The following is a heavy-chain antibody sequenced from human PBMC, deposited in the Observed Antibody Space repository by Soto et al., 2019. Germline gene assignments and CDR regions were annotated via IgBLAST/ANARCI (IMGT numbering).Heavy chain of an antibody. Sequence: QVQLVQSGAEVKKPGASVKVSCKASGYTFTNFGISWVRQAPGQGLEWMGWISAYNGNTNYAQNFQGRVTMTTDTTTSTAYRELRSLRTDDTSVYYGARGGAPIDYGGQGTLGTVSS. J-gene: IGHJ4*02. CDR1: GYTFTNFG. V-gene: IGHV1-18*01. CDR2: ISAYNGNT. CDR3: ARGGAPIDY. D-gene: IGHD3-16*01.